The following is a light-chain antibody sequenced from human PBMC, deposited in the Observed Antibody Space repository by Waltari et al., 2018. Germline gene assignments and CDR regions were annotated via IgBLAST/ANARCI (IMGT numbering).Light chain of an antibody. CDR3: QEANSFPLT. J-gene: IGKJ4*01. CDR1: QGIRSW. V-gene: IGKV1-12*01. Sequence: DIQMTQSPPSVSASLGDRVTITCRASQGIRSWLSWYQQKPGKDPKLLIYAASNLQSGVPSRFSGSDSGTEFTLTISSLQPEDVATYYCQEANSFPLTFGGGTKVEI. CDR2: AAS.